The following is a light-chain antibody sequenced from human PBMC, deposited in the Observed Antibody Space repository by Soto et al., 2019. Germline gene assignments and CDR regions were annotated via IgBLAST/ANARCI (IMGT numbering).Light chain of an antibody. CDR2: NDD. Sequence: QSVLTQPPSVSGTPGLRVTISCSGGSSNIGSDTVNWYQQLPGAAPKLLIFNDDQRPSGVPDRFSGSRSGTSASLVISGLQSDDEADYFCSTWDGSLNGWVFGGGTQLIVL. J-gene: IGLJ3*02. CDR1: SSNIGSDT. V-gene: IGLV1-44*01. CDR3: STWDGSLNGWV.